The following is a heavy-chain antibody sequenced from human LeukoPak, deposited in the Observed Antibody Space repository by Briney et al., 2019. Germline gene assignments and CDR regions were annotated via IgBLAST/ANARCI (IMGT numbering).Heavy chain of an antibody. CDR3: ARDDSSSWHNWFDP. V-gene: IGHV4-59*01. CDR1: GGSISSYY. Sequence: PSETLSLTCTVSGGSISSYYWSWIRQPPGKGLEWIGYIYYSGSTNYNPSLKSRVTISVDTSKNQFSLKLSSVTAADTAVYYCARDDSSSWHNWFDPWAREPWSPSPQ. D-gene: IGHD6-13*01. CDR2: IYYSGST. J-gene: IGHJ5*02.